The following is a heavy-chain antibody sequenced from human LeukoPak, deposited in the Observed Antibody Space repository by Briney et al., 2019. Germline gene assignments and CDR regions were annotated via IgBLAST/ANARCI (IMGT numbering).Heavy chain of an antibody. J-gene: IGHJ6*04. CDR1: GFTFSAYS. D-gene: IGHD3-10*02. CDR3: AELGITMIGGV. CDR2: ISSSGSTI. V-gene: IGHV3-48*04. Sequence: GGSLRLSCAVSGFTFSAYSMNWVRQAPGKGLEWVSYISSSGSTIYYADSVKGRFTISRDNAKNSLYLQMNSLRAEDTAVYYCAELGITMIGGVWGKGTTVTISS.